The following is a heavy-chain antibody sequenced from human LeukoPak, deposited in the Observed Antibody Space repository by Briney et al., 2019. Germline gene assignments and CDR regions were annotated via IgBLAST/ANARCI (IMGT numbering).Heavy chain of an antibody. V-gene: IGHV1-2*02. CDR2: INPNSGGT. J-gene: IGHJ4*02. CDR3: ARDRGVVVVPRFDY. CDR1: GYTFTGYY. D-gene: IGHD2-2*01. Sequence: ASVKVSCKASGYTFTGYYMHWVRQAPGQGLEWMGWINPNSGGTNYAQKFQGRVTMTRDTSISTAYMELSRLRSDDTAVYYRARDRGVVVVPRFDYWGQGTLVTVSS.